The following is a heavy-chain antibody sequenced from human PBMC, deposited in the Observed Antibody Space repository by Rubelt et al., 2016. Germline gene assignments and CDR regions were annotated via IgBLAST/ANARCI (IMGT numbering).Heavy chain of an antibody. Sequence: QVTLRESGPALVKPTQTLTLTCTFSGFSLSTSGMCVSWIRQPPGKALEWLARIDWDDDKYYSTSLKTRLTTSKDTSKNQVVLTMTNMDPVDTATYYCAIRYVGTITVFDYWGQGTLVTVSS. J-gene: IGHJ4*02. D-gene: IGHD1-14*01. CDR3: AIRYVGTITVFDY. CDR2: IDWDDDK. V-gene: IGHV2-70*15. CDR1: GFSLSTSGMC.